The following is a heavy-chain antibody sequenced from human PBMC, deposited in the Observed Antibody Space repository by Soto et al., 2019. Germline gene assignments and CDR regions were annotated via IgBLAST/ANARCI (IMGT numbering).Heavy chain of an antibody. Sequence: QVPLVQSGAEVKKPGASVKVSCKASGYTFTSYDISWVRQAPGPGLEWMGWIRVYNGKTNYAQKFQDRVTVTTDTSTSTAYMELRSLRSDDTALYYCARASGGYSDRWGQGTLVTVSS. CDR2: IRVYNGKT. CDR1: GYTFTSYD. V-gene: IGHV1-18*04. CDR3: ARASGGYSDR. D-gene: IGHD1-26*01. J-gene: IGHJ5*02.